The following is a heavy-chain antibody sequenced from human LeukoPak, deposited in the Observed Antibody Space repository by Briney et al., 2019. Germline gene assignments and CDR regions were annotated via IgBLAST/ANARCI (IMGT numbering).Heavy chain of an antibody. CDR3: ARGWDILTGYPPDY. D-gene: IGHD3-9*01. J-gene: IGHJ4*02. CDR2: MNPNSGNT. CDR1: GYTFTSYD. Sequence: GASVKVSCKASGYTFTSYDINWVRQATGQGLEWMGWMNPNSGNTGYAQKFQGRVTMTRNTSISTAYMELSSLRSEDTAVYYCARGWDILTGYPPDYWGQGILVTVPS. V-gene: IGHV1-8*01.